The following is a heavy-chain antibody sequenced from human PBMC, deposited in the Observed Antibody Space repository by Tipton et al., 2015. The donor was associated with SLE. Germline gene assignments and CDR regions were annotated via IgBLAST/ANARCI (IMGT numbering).Heavy chain of an antibody. J-gene: IGHJ6*03. CDR3: ARGRVYDGVYYYYMDV. CDR2: IYTSGST. Sequence: TLSLTCTVSGGSISSSSYYWGWIRQPPGKGLEWIGYIYTSGSTNYNPSLKSRVTISVDTSKNQFSLKLSSVTAADTAVYYCARGRVYDGVYYYYMDVWGKGTTVTVSS. V-gene: IGHV4-61*05. CDR1: GGSISSSSYY. D-gene: IGHD5/OR15-5a*01.